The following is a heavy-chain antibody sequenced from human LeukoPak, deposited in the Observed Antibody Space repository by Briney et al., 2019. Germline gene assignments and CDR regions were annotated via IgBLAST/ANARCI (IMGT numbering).Heavy chain of an antibody. D-gene: IGHD5-18*01. CDR3: AKDGERARGYSYGYPDY. J-gene: IGHJ4*02. CDR2: ISYDGSNK. V-gene: IGHV3-30*18. CDR1: GFTFSSYG. Sequence: GGSLRLSCAASGFTFSSYGMHWVRQAPGKGLEWVAVISYDGSNKYYADSVKGRFTISRDNSKNTLYLQMNSLRAEDTAVYYCAKDGERARGYSYGYPDYWAREPWSPSPQ.